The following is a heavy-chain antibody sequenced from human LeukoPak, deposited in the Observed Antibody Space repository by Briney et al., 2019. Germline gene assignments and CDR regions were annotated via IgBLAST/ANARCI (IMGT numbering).Heavy chain of an antibody. J-gene: IGHJ4*02. CDR3: AKILLESYGIDY. CDR1: GFTFSSYW. CDR2: INSDGSTT. Sequence: PGGSLRLSCGASGFTFSSYWMHWVRQAPGKGLVWISRINSDGSTTSYADSVKGRFTISRDNAKNTLYLQMNSLRAEDTAVYYCAKILLESYGIDYWGQGTLVTVSS. D-gene: IGHD5-18*01. V-gene: IGHV3-74*01.